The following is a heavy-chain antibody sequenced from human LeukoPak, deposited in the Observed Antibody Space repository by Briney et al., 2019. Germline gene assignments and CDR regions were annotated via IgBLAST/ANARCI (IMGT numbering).Heavy chain of an antibody. CDR1: GFTFSNAW. CDR3: TTVIYSNYELYYYHFYMDV. D-gene: IGHD4-11*01. J-gene: IGHJ6*03. Sequence: GGSLRLSCAASGFTFSNAWMSWVRQAQGKGLEWVGHINSKTDGGTTDYAAPVKGRFTISGDDSKNTLYLQMNSLKTEDTAVYYCTTVIYSNYELYYYHFYMDVWGKGTTVTVSS. CDR2: INSKTDGGTT. V-gene: IGHV3-15*01.